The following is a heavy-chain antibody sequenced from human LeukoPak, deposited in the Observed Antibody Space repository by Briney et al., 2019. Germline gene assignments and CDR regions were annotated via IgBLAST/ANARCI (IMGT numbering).Heavy chain of an antibody. J-gene: IGHJ6*03. CDR2: IKSTTADGTP. Sequence: GGSLRLSCAASGFTFSNAWMNWVRPAPGKGLEWFGRIKSTTADGTPDYAAPVKGRFTISREDSESTLFLQMNSLKIEDTAVYYCTTSSYSSGLHYYYYYYMDVWGKGTTVTVSS. D-gene: IGHD6-19*01. V-gene: IGHV3-15*01. CDR3: TTSSYSSGLHYYYYYYMDV. CDR1: GFTFSNAW.